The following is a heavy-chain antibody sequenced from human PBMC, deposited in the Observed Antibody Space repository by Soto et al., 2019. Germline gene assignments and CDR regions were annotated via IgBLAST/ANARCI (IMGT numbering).Heavy chain of an antibody. V-gene: IGHV4-39*01. CDR1: GGSISSSSYY. CDR3: ARLGSSSDYYYYYYMDV. D-gene: IGHD6-6*01. CDR2: IYYSGST. Sequence: SETLSLTCTVSGGSISSSSYYWGWIRQPPGKGLEWIGSIYYSGSTYYNPSLKSRVTISVDTSKNQFSLKLSSVTAADTAVYYCARLGSSSDYYYYYYMDVWGKGTTVTVSS. J-gene: IGHJ6*03.